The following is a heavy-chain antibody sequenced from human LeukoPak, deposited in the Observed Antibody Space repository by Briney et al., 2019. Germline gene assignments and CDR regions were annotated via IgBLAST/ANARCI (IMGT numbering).Heavy chain of an antibody. V-gene: IGHV3-53*04. CDR2: IYSGGST. D-gene: IGHD6-19*01. CDR1: GFTVSSNY. J-gene: IGHJ4*02. Sequence: GGSLRLSYAASGFTVSSNYMSWVRQAPGKGLEWVSVIYSGGSTYYADSVKGRFTISRHNSKNTLYLQMNSLRAEDTAVYYCARDSSAVAYDYWGQGTLVTVSS. CDR3: ARDSSAVAYDY.